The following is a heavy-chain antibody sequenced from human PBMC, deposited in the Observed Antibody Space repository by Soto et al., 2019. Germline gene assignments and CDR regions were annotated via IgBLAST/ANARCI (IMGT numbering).Heavy chain of an antibody. CDR2: ILKDGSDQ. V-gene: IGHV3-33*01. CDR1: GFTFSNYG. J-gene: IGHJ4*02. Sequence: QVQLAESGGGVVQPGRSLRLSCAATGFTFSNYGMHWVRQAPGKGLEWVAVILKDGSDQKYADSMKSRFTISRDNSENTLCLHMNSLRAEDAAVYYCGRDDDYPDNAFDYWGQGTLVTVSS. CDR3: GRDDDYPDNAFDY. D-gene: IGHD4-17*01.